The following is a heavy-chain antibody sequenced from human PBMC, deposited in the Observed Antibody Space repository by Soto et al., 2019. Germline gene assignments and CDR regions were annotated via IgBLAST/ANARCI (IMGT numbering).Heavy chain of an antibody. J-gene: IGHJ4*02. Sequence: QVQLVQSGAEVKKPGSSVKVSCKASGDTFSTFGISWVRQAPGQGLEWMGGIVPIFGTPHYAQKFQGRVTIAADESTSTASMELSSLRSAATAIYYCATRTPQGSGDFDYWGQGTLVTVSS. V-gene: IGHV1-69*01. CDR1: GDTFSTFG. CDR2: IVPIFGTP. D-gene: IGHD2-15*01. CDR3: ATRTPQGSGDFDY.